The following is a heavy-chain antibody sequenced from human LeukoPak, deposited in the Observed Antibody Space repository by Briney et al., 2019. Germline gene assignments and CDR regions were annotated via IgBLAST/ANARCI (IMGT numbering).Heavy chain of an antibody. CDR1: GFIFSSYE. Sequence: GGSLRLSCAASGFIFSSYEMNWVRQAPGKGLEWVSYISGSGSTIYYADSVKGRFTISRDNAKKSLYLQVNSLRAEDTAVYYCARRSYCDYWGQGTLVAVSS. CDR3: ARRSYCDY. V-gene: IGHV3-48*03. CDR2: ISGSGSTI. J-gene: IGHJ4*02.